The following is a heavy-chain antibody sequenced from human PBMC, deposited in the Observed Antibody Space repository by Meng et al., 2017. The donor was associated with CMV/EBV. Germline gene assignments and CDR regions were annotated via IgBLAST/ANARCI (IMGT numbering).Heavy chain of an antibody. CDR3: ARDQFMYSSSFGGMDV. D-gene: IGHD6-6*01. V-gene: IGHV3-30*04. CDR2: ISYDGSNK. CDR1: GFTFSSYA. J-gene: IGHJ6*02. Sequence: GESLKISCAASGFTFSSYAMHWVRQAPGKGLEWVAVISYDGSNKYYADSVKGRFTISRDNSKNTLYLQMNSLRAEDTAAYYCARDQFMYSSSFGGMDVWGQGTTVTVSS.